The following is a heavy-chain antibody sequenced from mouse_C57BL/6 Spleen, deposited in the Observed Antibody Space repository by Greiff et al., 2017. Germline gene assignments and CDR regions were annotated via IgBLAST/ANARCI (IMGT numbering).Heavy chain of an antibody. D-gene: IGHD2-1*01. CDR1: GYTFTSYW. J-gene: IGHJ1*03. CDR2: IYPGSGST. V-gene: IGHV1-55*01. CDR3: ARDGNYVGYFAV. Sequence: QVQLQQPGAELVKPGASVKMSCKASGYTFTSYWITWVKQRPGQGLEWIGDIYPGSGSTNYNEKFKSKATLTVDASSSTAYMQLSSLTSEDSAVYYCARDGNYVGYFAVWGTGTTVTVSS.